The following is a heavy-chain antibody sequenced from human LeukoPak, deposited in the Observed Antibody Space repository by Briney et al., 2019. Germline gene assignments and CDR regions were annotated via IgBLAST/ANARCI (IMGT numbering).Heavy chain of an antibody. CDR3: ARGGRYYDSSGSSGYYFDY. D-gene: IGHD3-22*01. CDR1: GGFISSGGYS. J-gene: IGHJ4*02. Sequence: SETLTLTCAVSGGFISSGGYSWSWIRQPPGKGLEWIGYIYHSGSTYYNPSLKSRVTISVDRSKNQFSLKLSSVTAADTAVYYCARGGRYYDSSGSSGYYFDYWGQGTLVTVSS. V-gene: IGHV4-30-2*01. CDR2: IYHSGST.